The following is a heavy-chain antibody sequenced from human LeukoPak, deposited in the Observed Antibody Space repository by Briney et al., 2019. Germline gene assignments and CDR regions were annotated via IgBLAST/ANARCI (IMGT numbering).Heavy chain of an antibody. Sequence: GGSLRLFCAGSGFSFSSYGMSWVRQAPGKGLEWVSAISGSGGSTYYADSVKGRFTISRDNSKNTLYLQMNSLRAEDTAVYYCAKLRLGRVVVTALDYWGQGTLVTVSS. V-gene: IGHV3-23*01. CDR1: GFSFSSYG. CDR2: ISGSGGST. J-gene: IGHJ4*02. D-gene: IGHD2-21*02. CDR3: AKLRLGRVVVTALDY.